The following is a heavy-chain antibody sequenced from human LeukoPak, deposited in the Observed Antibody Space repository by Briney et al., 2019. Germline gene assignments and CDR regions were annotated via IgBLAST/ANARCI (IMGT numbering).Heavy chain of an antibody. CDR2: IKQDGSEK. J-gene: IGHJ4*02. CDR1: GFTFSSYA. CDR3: ARVGKSGWDFDH. Sequence: PGGSLRLSCAASGFTFSSYAMHWVRQAPGKGLEWVANIKQDGSEKYYVDSVKGRFTISRDNTNNSLYLQMISLRVDDTAVYYCARVGKSGWDFDHWGQGTLVTVSS. D-gene: IGHD6-19*01. V-gene: IGHV3-7*01.